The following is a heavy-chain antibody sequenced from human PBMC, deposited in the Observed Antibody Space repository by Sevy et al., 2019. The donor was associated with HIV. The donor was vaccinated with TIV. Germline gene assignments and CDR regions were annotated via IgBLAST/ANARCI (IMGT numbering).Heavy chain of an antibody. CDR3: ARGRMIVVAIKAGFDY. CDR2: INHSGST. Sequence: SETLSLTCAVYGGSFSGYYWSWIRQPPGKGLEWIGEINHSGSTNYNPSLKSRVTISVDTSKNQFSLKLGSVTAADTAVYYCARGRMIVVAIKAGFDYWGQGTLVTVSS. CDR1: GGSFSGYY. D-gene: IGHD3-22*01. J-gene: IGHJ4*02. V-gene: IGHV4-34*01.